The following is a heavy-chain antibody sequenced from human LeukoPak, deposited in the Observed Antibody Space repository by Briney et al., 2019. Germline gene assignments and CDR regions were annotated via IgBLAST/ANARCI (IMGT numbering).Heavy chain of an antibody. CDR3: ARGAGALTLDYFDY. CDR1: GGSISSYY. V-gene: IGHV4-59*12. Sequence: SETLSLTCTVSGGSISSYYWSWIRQPPGKGLGWIGYIYYSGSTNCNPSLKSRVTISVDTSKNQFSLKLSSVTAADTAVYYCARGAGALTLDYFDYWGQGTLVTVSS. D-gene: IGHD4/OR15-4a*01. J-gene: IGHJ4*02. CDR2: IYYSGST.